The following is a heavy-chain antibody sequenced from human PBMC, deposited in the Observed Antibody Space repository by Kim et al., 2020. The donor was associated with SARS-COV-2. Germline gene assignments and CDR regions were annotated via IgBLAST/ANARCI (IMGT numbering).Heavy chain of an antibody. D-gene: IGHD6-19*01. CDR3: ARGALQWLVDYHYYGMDV. CDR1: GFTFSSYG. Sequence: GGSLRLSCAASGFTFSSYGMHWVRQAPGKGLEWVAVIWYDGSNKYYADSVKGRFTISRDNSKNTLYLQMNSLRAEDTAVYYCARGALQWLVDYHYYGMDVWGQGTTVTVSS. CDR2: IWYDGSNK. V-gene: IGHV3-33*01. J-gene: IGHJ6*01.